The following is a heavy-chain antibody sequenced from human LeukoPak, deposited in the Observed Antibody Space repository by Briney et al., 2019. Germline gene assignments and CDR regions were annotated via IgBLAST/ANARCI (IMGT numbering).Heavy chain of an antibody. CDR2: INPKNGGT. Sequence: ASVKVSCKASGYNFAHNIHWVRQAPGQGHEFMGWINPKNGGTKYAQNFQGRVTMTRDTSISTVYMELSSLGSDDTAVYYCVVSIQAAAIPAFDSWGQGTLATVSS. CDR3: VVSIQAAAIPAFDS. CDR1: GYNFAHN. V-gene: IGHV1-2*02. D-gene: IGHD6-25*01. J-gene: IGHJ4*02.